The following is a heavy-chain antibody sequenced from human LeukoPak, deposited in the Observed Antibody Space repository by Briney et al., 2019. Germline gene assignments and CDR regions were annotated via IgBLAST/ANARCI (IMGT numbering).Heavy chain of an antibody. J-gene: IGHJ4*02. CDR1: GFTFSSYV. Sequence: PGGSLRLSCAASGFTFSSYVMYWVRQAPGKGLEWVSAISGSGDSTYSADSARGRFTISRDNSKNTLYLQMNSLRAEDTAVYYCAKKYSGNYPFDHWGQGTLDTVSS. D-gene: IGHD1-26*01. CDR2: ISGSGDST. V-gene: IGHV3-23*01. CDR3: AKKYSGNYPFDH.